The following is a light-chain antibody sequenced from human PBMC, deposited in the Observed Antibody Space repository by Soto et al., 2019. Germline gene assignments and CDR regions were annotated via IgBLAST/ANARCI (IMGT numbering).Light chain of an antibody. CDR1: QSISSY. J-gene: IGKJ1*01. V-gene: IGKV1-39*01. CDR3: QQTYNTPRT. Sequence: DIQMTQSPSSLSASVGDRVTITCRASQSISSYLNWYQQKPGKAPKLLIYAASSLHSGVPSRFSGSGSGTDFTLTISSLQAEDFATYYCQQTYNTPRTFGQGTKVDIK. CDR2: AAS.